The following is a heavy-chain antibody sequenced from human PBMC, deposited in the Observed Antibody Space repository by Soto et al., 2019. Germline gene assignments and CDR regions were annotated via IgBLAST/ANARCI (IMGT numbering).Heavy chain of an antibody. V-gene: IGHV3-33*01. Sequence: QVQLVESGGGVVQPGRSLRLSCAASGFTFSSYGMHWVRQAPGKGLEWVAVIWYDGSNKYYADSVQVRFTISRDNSTNTLYLQMNSLRAEDTAVYYCARGLRGAPVDYWGQGPLVPVSS. CDR1: GFTFSSYG. D-gene: IGHD1-26*01. CDR2: IWYDGSNK. CDR3: ARGLRGAPVDY. J-gene: IGHJ4*02.